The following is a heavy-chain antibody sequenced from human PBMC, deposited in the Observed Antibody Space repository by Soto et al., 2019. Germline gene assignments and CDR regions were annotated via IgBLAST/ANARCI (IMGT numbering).Heavy chain of an antibody. J-gene: IGHJ3*02. D-gene: IGHD3-22*01. CDR1: GGSISSGDYY. V-gene: IGHV4-30-4*01. CDR2: IYYSGST. CDR3: ARDPNYYDSSGYYYGAFDI. Sequence: SETLSLTCTVSGGSISSGDYYWSWIRQPPGKGLEWIGYIYYSGSTYYNPSLKSRVTISVDTSKNQFSLKLSSVTAADTAVYYCARDPNYYDSSGYYYGAFDIWGQGTMVTVSS.